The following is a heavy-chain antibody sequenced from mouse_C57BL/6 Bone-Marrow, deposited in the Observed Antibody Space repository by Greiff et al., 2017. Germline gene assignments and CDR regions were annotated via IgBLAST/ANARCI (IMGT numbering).Heavy chain of an antibody. Sequence: VKLQQSGPGLVQPSQSLSITCTVSGFSLTSYGVHWVRQSPGKGLEWLGVIWSGGSTDYNAAFISRLSISKDNSKSQVFFKMNSLQADDTAIYYCARTPYDYDRLYFDYWGQGTTLTVSS. CDR2: IWSGGST. J-gene: IGHJ2*01. D-gene: IGHD2-4*01. CDR3: ARTPYDYDRLYFDY. V-gene: IGHV2-2*01. CDR1: GFSLTSYG.